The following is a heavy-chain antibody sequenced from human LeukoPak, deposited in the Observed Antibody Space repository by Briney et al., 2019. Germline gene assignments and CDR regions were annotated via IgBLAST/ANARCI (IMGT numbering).Heavy chain of an antibody. J-gene: IGHJ4*02. CDR2: VIPLLGTA. V-gene: IGHV1-69*04. D-gene: IGHD3-9*01. CDR3: ARDGDDDILTGYFNY. Sequence: SVRVSCKASGDIFNRYGFSWVRQAPGQGLEWMGRVIPLLGTADCAQKFQDRVTITADTSATTAYMELRSLRSEDTALYFCARDGDDDILTGYFNYWGQGTLVTVSS. CDR1: GDIFNRYG.